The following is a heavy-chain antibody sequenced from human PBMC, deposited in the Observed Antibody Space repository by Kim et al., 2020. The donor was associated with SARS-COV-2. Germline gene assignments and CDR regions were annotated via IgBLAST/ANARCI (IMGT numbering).Heavy chain of an antibody. V-gene: IGHV4-59*01. CDR1: GGSISSYY. Sequence: SETLSLTCTASGGSISSYYWSWIRQPPGTGLEWIGYIYYSGSTNYNPSLKSRVTISVDTSKNQFSLKLSSVTAADTAVYYCARDRSYDILTGYGESYYYGMDVCGQGTTVTVSS. CDR2: IYYSGST. D-gene: IGHD3-9*01. CDR3: ARDRSYDILTGYGESYYYGMDV. J-gene: IGHJ6*01.